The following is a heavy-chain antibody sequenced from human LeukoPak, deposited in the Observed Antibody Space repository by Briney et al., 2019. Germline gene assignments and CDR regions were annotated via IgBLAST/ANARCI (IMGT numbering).Heavy chain of an antibody. Sequence: ASVKVSCKASGYTFTYYYLHWVRQAPGLGLEWMGVINPSGGNTEYAQRFQGRVTMTRDTSTSTVYMELSSLRSEDTAVYYCARLGSGTGRGYLDYWGQGTLVTVSS. D-gene: IGHD3-10*01. V-gene: IGHV1-46*01. CDR1: GYTFTYYY. J-gene: IGHJ4*02. CDR3: ARLGSGTGRGYLDY. CDR2: INPSGGNT.